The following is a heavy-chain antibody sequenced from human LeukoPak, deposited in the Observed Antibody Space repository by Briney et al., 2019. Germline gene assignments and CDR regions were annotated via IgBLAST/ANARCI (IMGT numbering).Heavy chain of an antibody. CDR2: IKSKTDGGTT. D-gene: IGHD3-9*01. CDR1: GFSFSNVW. J-gene: IGHJ4*02. CDR3: TTMGYYFTYYDILTGYPTDDY. V-gene: IGHV3-15*01. Sequence: GGSLRLSCAASGFSFSNVWMSWVRQAPGKGLEWVGRIKSKTDGGTTDYAAPVKGRFTISRDDSKNTLYLQMNSLKTEDTAVYYCTTMGYYFTYYDILTGYPTDDYWGQGTLVTVSS.